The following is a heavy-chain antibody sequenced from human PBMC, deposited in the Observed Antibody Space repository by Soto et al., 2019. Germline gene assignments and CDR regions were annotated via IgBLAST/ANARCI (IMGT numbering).Heavy chain of an antibody. J-gene: IGHJ3*01. V-gene: IGHV3-74*01. CDR1: GFTFSTYW. Sequence: GGSLRLSCAASGFTFSTYWMHWVRQAPGKGLVWVSRIKSDGSSTTYADSVKGRFTISRDNAKNTLYLQMNSLRVEDTAVYYCAKDRQSYNSVWDPFDFWGQGTVVTVSS. CDR2: IKSDGSST. CDR3: AKDRQSYNSVWDPFDF. D-gene: IGHD1-1*01.